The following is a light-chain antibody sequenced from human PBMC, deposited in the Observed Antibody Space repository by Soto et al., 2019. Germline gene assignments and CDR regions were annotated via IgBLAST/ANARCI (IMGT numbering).Light chain of an antibody. CDR3: QQYKVYSRT. CDR1: QSISDS. J-gene: IGKJ1*01. V-gene: IGKV1-5*01. CDR2: DVS. Sequence: DLQMTQAPSTLSASVGDRVTITCRATQSISDSLAWYQQKPGKAPDLLIADVSRLERGVASRFSGSGSGTGFTLSLRSMQPDDFATYYCQQYKVYSRTFGQGTKVE.